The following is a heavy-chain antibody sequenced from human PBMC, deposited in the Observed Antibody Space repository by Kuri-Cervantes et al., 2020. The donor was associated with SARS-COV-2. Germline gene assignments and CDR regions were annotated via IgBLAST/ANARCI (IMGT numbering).Heavy chain of an antibody. D-gene: IGHD2-15*01. J-gene: IGHJ5*02. CDR3: ARGHPRYCSGGSCGGGGPNWFDP. V-gene: IGHV1-2*02. Sequence: ASVKVSCKASGYTFTDYYIHWVRQAPGQGLEWMGWVNPKTGGTKYAQKLQGRVTMTRDTSITTAYMELSRLRYDDTAVYYCARGHPRYCSGGSCGGGGPNWFDPWGQGTLVTVSS. CDR2: VNPKTGGT. CDR1: GYTFTDYY.